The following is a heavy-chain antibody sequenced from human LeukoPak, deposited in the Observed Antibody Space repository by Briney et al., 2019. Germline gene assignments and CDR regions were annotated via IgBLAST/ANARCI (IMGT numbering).Heavy chain of an antibody. D-gene: IGHD3-10*01. CDR2: ISSSSSYI. CDR1: GFTFSSYS. J-gene: IGHJ5*02. V-gene: IGHV3-21*01. Sequence: PGGSLRLSFAASGFTFSSYSMNWVRQAPGKGLEWVSSISSSSSYIYYADSVKGRFTISRDNAKNSLYLQMNSLRAEDTAVYYCARDPPIPTYYYGSGSYTGQPFDPWGQGTLVTVSS. CDR3: ARDPPIPTYYYGSGSYTGQPFDP.